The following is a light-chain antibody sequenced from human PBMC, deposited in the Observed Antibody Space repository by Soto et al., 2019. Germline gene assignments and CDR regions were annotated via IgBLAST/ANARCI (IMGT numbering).Light chain of an antibody. CDR1: PGISSW. Sequence: DIQMTQAPSSVSASVGDRVTITCRASPGISSWLAWYQQKPGKAPKLLIYSASSLQSGVPSRFNRSGSGTDFTLTISSLQPEDFATYYCQQANSFPLTFGGRTKVEIK. V-gene: IGKV1-12*01. J-gene: IGKJ4*01. CDR3: QQANSFPLT. CDR2: SAS.